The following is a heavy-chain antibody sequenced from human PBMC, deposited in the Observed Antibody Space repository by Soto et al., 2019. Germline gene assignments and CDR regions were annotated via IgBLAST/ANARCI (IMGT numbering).Heavy chain of an antibody. D-gene: IGHD3-3*01. CDR2: IYYSGST. Sequence: SETLSLTCTVSGGSISSYYWSWIRQPPGKGLEWIGYIYYSGSTNYNPSLKSRVTISVDTSKNQFSLKLSSVTAADTAVYYCARVSYDFWSGSPLGYYYMAFWGKGSSVTVSS. V-gene: IGHV4-59*01. CDR3: ARVSYDFWSGSPLGYYYMAF. CDR1: GGSISSYY. J-gene: IGHJ6*03.